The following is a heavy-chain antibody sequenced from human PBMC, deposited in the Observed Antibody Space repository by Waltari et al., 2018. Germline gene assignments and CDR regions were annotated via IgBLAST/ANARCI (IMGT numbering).Heavy chain of an antibody. J-gene: IGHJ4*02. CDR2: IYYSGST. CDR1: GGSISSSSYY. D-gene: IGHD2-2*01. CDR3: ARHVSGYCSSTSCHSDY. Sequence: QLQLQESGPGLVKPSETLSLICTVSGGSISSSSYYWGWFRQPPGEGLAWIGSIYYSGSTYYNPSLKSRVTISVETSKNQFSLKLSSVTAADTAVYYCARHVSGYCSSTSCHSDYWGQGTLVTVSS. V-gene: IGHV4-39*01.